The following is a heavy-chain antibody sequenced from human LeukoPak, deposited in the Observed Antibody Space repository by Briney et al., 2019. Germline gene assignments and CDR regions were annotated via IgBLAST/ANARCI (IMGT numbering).Heavy chain of an antibody. CDR1: GFTFNDFS. J-gene: IGHJ4*02. D-gene: IGHD1-26*01. CDR2: ISSRGTFM. V-gene: IGHV3-21*01. Sequence: GGSLRLSCEASGFTFNDFSINWVRQAPGKGLEWVSAISSRGTFMYYVDSVKGRFTISRDYAKNSVFLQMNSRRVEDTAVYYCARDRGSLEYDYWGQGTLVTVSS. CDR3: ARDRGSLEYDY.